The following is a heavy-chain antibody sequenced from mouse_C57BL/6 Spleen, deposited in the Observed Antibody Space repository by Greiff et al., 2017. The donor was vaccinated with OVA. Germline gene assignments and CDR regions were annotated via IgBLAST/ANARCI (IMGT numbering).Heavy chain of an antibody. CDR1: GYTFTSYG. J-gene: IGHJ2*01. V-gene: IGHV1-81*01. Sequence: VQLQQSGAELARPGASVKLSCKASGYTFTSYGISWVKQRTGQGLEWIGEIYPRSGNTYYNEKFKGKATLTADKSSSTAYIELRSLTSEDSAVYFCANYYGSRYYFDYWGQGTTLTVSS. D-gene: IGHD1-1*01. CDR3: ANYYGSRYYFDY. CDR2: IYPRSGNT.